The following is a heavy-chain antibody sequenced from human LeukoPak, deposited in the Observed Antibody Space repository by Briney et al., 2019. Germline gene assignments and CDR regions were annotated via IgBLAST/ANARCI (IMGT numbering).Heavy chain of an antibody. Sequence: PSETLSLTCTVSADSMNSNYWIWIRRPPGKGLEWIGYLYYSYSGSTNYNPSLKSRVTISIDTSKNQFSLQLRTVTAADTAVYYCARGLPGIAVADWGQGTLVTVSS. CDR3: ARGLPGIAVAD. CDR1: ADSMNSNY. J-gene: IGHJ4*02. V-gene: IGHV4-59*01. D-gene: IGHD6-19*01. CDR2: LYYSYSGST.